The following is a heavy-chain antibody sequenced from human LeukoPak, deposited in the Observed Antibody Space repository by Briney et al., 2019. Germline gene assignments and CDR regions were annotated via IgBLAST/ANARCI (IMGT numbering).Heavy chain of an antibody. Sequence: SETLSLTCTVSGGSISSYYWSWIRQPPGKGLEWIGYINAGGRTDYNPSLKSRVTLSVDMSKNHFSLKLRSVTAADTAVYFCARQQLDAFDIWGQGTMVAVSS. J-gene: IGHJ3*02. D-gene: IGHD1-1*01. CDR1: GGSISSYY. CDR3: ARQQLDAFDI. V-gene: IGHV4-59*08. CDR2: INAGGRT.